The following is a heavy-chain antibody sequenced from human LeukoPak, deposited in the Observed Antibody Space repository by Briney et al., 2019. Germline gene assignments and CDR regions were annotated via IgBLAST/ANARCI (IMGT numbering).Heavy chain of an antibody. D-gene: IGHD3-16*01. CDR1: GGSISSGGYY. CDR3: ARALRRGGSGDYFDY. CDR2: IYYSGST. Sequence: SGTLSLTCTVSGGSISSGGYYWSWIRQHPGKGLEWIGYIYYSGSTYYNPSLKSRLTISVDTSKNQFSLKLSSVTAADTAVYYCARALRRGGSGDYFDYWGQGTLVTV. J-gene: IGHJ4*02. V-gene: IGHV4-31*03.